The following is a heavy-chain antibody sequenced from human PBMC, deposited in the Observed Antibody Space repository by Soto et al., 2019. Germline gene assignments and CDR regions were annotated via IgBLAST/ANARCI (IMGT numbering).Heavy chain of an antibody. V-gene: IGHV4-31*03. D-gene: IGHD5-12*01. CDR1: GGSISSGGYY. Sequence: SETLSLTCTVSGGSISSGGYYWSWIRQHPGKGLEWIGYIYYSGSTYYNPSLKSRVTISVDTSKNQFSLKLSSVTAADTAVYYCARAPVATISSYYFDYWGQGTLVTVSS. CDR2: IYYSGST. CDR3: ARAPVATISSYYFDY. J-gene: IGHJ4*02.